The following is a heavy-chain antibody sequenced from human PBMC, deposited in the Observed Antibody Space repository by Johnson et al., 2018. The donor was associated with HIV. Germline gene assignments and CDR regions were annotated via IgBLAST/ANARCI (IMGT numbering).Heavy chain of an antibody. CDR2: IYSGGST. J-gene: IGHJ3*02. V-gene: IGHV3-66*01. CDR3: ARRGYRSWGGAFDI. CDR1: GFTVSSNY. D-gene: IGHD6-13*01. Sequence: MLLVESGGGVVQPGGSLRLSCAASGFTVSSNYMSWVRQAPGKGLEWVSVIYSGGSTYYADSVKGRFTISRDNSKNTLYLQMNSLRAEDTAVYYCARRGYRSWGGAFDIWGQGTMVTVSS.